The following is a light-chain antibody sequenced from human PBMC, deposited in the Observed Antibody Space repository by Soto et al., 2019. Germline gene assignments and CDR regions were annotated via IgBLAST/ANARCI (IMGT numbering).Light chain of an antibody. CDR2: AAS. Sequence: DIQMTQSPSSLSASVGDRVTITCRASQSISSYLNWDQQKPGKAPKRLIYAASNLQSGVTSRFSGRRSGTEFTLTIRSLHREDFATYYCQHRYSTPRTFGQVNKVEIK. CDR1: QSISSY. J-gene: IGKJ1*01. CDR3: QHRYSTPRT. V-gene: IGKV1-39*01.